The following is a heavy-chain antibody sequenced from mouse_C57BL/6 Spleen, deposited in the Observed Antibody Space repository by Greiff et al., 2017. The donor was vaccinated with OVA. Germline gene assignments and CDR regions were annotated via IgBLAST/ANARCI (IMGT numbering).Heavy chain of an antibody. Sequence: EVHLVESGGDLVKPGGSLKLSCAASGFTFSSYGMSWVRQTPDKRLEWVATISSGGSYTYYPDSVKGRFTISRDNAKNTLYLQMSSLKSEDTAMYYCARHGATAISTGYFDVWGTGATVTVSS. D-gene: IGHD1-2*01. V-gene: IGHV5-6*01. CDR2: ISSGGSYT. CDR3: ARHGATAISTGYFDV. J-gene: IGHJ1*03. CDR1: GFTFSSYG.